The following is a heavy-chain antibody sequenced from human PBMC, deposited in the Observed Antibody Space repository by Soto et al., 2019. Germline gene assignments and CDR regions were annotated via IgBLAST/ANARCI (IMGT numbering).Heavy chain of an antibody. CDR1: SGSISTYY. CDR2: IYYTGST. J-gene: IGHJ4*02. CDR3: AKDFRSGQPPYFDY. Sequence: PSETLSLTCTVSSGSISTYYWSWIRQPPGKGLEWIGYIYYTGSTNYNPSLKTRVAISMDTSKNQFSLDLSSVTAADTAVYYCAKDFRSGQPPYFDYWGQGTLVTVSS. V-gene: IGHV4-59*01. D-gene: IGHD3-3*01.